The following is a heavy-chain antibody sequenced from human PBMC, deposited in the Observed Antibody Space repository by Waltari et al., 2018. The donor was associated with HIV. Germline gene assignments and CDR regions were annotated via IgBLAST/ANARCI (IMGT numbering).Heavy chain of an antibody. V-gene: IGHV6-1*01. CDR2: TYYRSKWYS. J-gene: IGHJ4*02. Sequence: QVQLQQSGPGLVKPSQTLSLTCAISGDSASNNIAVWNWIRQCPSRGLEWLGRTYYRSKWYSDFAVSVKIRIRINPDTSKNQLSLQLNSVSSEDTAVYYCSRDFDYWGQGTLVTVSS. CDR1: GDSASNNIAV. CDR3: SRDFDY.